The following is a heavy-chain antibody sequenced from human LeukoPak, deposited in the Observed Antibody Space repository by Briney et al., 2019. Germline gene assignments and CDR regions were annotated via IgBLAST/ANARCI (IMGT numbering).Heavy chain of an antibody. D-gene: IGHD3-3*01. J-gene: IGHJ4*02. CDR1: GGSINSGGYY. V-gene: IGHV4-31*03. Sequence: SETLSLTCTVSGGSINSGGYYWSWIRQHPGKGLEWIEYIYYSGSTYYNPSLKSRVTISVDTSKNQFSLKLSSVTAADTAVYYCARTKGDFWSGYHRGHFDYWGQGTLITVSS. CDR2: IYYSGST. CDR3: ARTKGDFWSGYHRGHFDY.